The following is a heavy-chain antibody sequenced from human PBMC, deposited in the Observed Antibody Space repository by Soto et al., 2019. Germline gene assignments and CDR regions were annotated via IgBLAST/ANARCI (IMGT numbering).Heavy chain of an antibody. Sequence: SGATLCDPTHSFTLTCTFSVFALITSGRCVSWIRQTRGKALESLALIDWDDDKYYSTSLKTRLTTSKDTSKTRVIPTMTNVDAVDKDTYYCARITSGRPPGMDVWGQGTTVTVSS. CDR3: ARITSGRPPGMDV. J-gene: IGHJ6*02. CDR2: IDWDDDK. V-gene: IGHV2-70*01. CDR1: VFALITSGRC. D-gene: IGHD5-12*01.